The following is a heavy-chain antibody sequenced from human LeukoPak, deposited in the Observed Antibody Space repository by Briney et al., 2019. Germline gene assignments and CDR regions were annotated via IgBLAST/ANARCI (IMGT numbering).Heavy chain of an antibody. V-gene: IGHV3-64*01. Sequence: PGGSLRLSCAASGFTFSNYAMHWVRQAPGQGLEYVSAISGNGGSTYYANSVKGRFTISRDNSKNTLYLQMGSLRIEDMAVYYCASSPPTGTTWYFDLWGRGTLVTVSS. CDR2: ISGNGGST. D-gene: IGHD1-7*01. CDR1: GFTFSNYA. J-gene: IGHJ2*01. CDR3: ASSPPTGTTWYFDL.